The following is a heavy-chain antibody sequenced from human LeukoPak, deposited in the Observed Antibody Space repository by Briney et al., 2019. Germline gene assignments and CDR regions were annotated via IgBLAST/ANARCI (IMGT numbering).Heavy chain of an antibody. CDR1: GFTFSSYW. CDR2: IKQDGSQR. V-gene: IGHV3-7*03. D-gene: IGHD2-21*01. J-gene: IGHJ4*02. Sequence: PGGSLRLSCAASGFTFSSYWMSWVRQAPGKGLDWVANIKQDGSQRYYVDSVKGRFTISRDNAKNSLYLQMNSLRVEDTAVYYCARLGLPDYWGQGTLVTVSS. CDR3: ARLGLPDY.